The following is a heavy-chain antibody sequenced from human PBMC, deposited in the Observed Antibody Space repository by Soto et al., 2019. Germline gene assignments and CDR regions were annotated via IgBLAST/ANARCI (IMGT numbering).Heavy chain of an antibody. J-gene: IGHJ5*02. V-gene: IGHV3-53*01. Sequence: GGSLRLSCAASGFSVSSSHMNWVRQAPGKGPEWVSVIYSGGSTYYAVCVKGRFTISRDNSKNTVYLQMNSLGAEATAVYYCVMLVPYGSGSNSFGYDGFDPWGQGTLVTVPS. D-gene: IGHD3-10*01. CDR3: VMLVPYGSGSNSFGYDGFDP. CDR1: GFSVSSSH. CDR2: IYSGGST.